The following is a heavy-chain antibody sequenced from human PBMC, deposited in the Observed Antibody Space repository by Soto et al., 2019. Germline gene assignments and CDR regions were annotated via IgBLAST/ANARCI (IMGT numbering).Heavy chain of an antibody. J-gene: IGHJ1*01. D-gene: IGHD2-2*01. CDR3: GRGGDAHKMGRH. CDR2: VHFSGSR. V-gene: IGHV4-61*05. CDR1: DDSISSTSYY. Sequence: QVQLQESGPGLVKLSETLSLTCSVSDDSISSTSYYWSWTRQPPGRGLEWIGFVHFSGSRHYNASLRNRAIISVDTSRRQISLKLTSVTAADTAVYFCGRGGDAHKMGRHWGQGTLVTVSS.